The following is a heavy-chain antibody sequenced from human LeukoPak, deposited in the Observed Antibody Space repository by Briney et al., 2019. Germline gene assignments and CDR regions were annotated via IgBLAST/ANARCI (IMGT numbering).Heavy chain of an antibody. CDR1: GFAFSYNT. J-gene: IGHJ4*02. D-gene: IGHD1-26*01. V-gene: IGHV3-21*06. CDR3: ARDEGD. Sequence: GGSLRLSCAASGFAFSYNTMNWVRQAPGKGLEWVSFISRDGTDIYYADSVVGRFTISRDNAKNSLYLQMNSLRIEDTAIYYCARDEGDWGQGTLVTVSS. CDR2: ISRDGTDI.